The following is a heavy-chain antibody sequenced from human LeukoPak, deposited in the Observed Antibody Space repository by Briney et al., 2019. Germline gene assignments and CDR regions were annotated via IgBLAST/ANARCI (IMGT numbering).Heavy chain of an antibody. CDR2: IYYSGST. Sequence: SETLSLTCTVSGGSISSYYWSWIRQPPGKGLEWIGYIYYSGSTNYNPSLKSRVTISVDTSKNQFSLKLSSVTAADTAVYYCARRGDKGDWYFDLWGRGTFVTVSS. D-gene: IGHD2-21*02. J-gene: IGHJ2*01. V-gene: IGHV4-59*01. CDR3: ARRGDKGDWYFDL. CDR1: GGSISSYY.